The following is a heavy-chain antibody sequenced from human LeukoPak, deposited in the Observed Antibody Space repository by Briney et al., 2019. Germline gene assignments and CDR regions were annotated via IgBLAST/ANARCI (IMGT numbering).Heavy chain of an antibody. V-gene: IGHV4-34*01. CDR2: INRSGST. Sequence: SETLSLTCAVYGGSFSGYFWSWIRQPPGKGLEWIGEINRSGSTTYNPSLKSRVTISVDTSKNQFSLKLNSVTAADTAVYYCAKFGTYWGQGILVTVSS. D-gene: IGHD3-10*01. CDR3: AKFGTY. CDR1: GGSFSGYF. J-gene: IGHJ4*02.